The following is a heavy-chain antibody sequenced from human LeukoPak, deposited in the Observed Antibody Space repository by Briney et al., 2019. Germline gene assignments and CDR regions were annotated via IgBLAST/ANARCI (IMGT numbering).Heavy chain of an antibody. D-gene: IGHD2-15*01. Sequence: GTSVKVSCKASGFTFTSSAMQWVRQARGQRLEWIGWIVVGSGNTNYAQKFQGRVTITTDESTSTAYMELSSLRSEDTAVYYCARDSGSYAFDIWGQGTMVTVSS. CDR1: GFTFTSSA. J-gene: IGHJ3*02. CDR2: IVVGSGNT. CDR3: ARDSGSYAFDI. V-gene: IGHV1-58*02.